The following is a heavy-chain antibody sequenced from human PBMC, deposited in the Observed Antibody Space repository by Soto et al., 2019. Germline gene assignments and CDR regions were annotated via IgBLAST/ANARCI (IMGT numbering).Heavy chain of an antibody. V-gene: IGHV1-69*08. CDR3: EREERDYDFLTGYSAMDV. CDR2: IIPMLGIT. Sequence: QVQLVQSGTEVKKPGSSVQVSCQASGGTFSSYTISWVRQAPGQGLEWMGRIIPMLGITNYAQKFRGRVTITADKSTSTAYMDLSSLRSEDTAVYYCEREERDYDFLTGYSAMDVWGQGTTVTV. J-gene: IGHJ6*02. CDR1: GGTFSSYT. D-gene: IGHD3-9*01.